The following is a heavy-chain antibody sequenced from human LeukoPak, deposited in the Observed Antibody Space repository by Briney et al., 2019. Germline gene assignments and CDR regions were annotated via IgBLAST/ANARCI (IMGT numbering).Heavy chain of an antibody. CDR3: GKYLQTTVGANDY. V-gene: IGHV3-23*01. J-gene: IGHJ4*02. Sequence: GGSLRLSCAASGFTFSSYPMNWVRQAPGKGLEWVSVISGSGGATFYGDSVQGRFTISRDNSRGTLYLQMSSLRAEDTAVYYCGKYLQTTVGANDYWGRGTLVTVSS. D-gene: IGHD1-26*01. CDR1: GFTFSSYP. CDR2: ISGSGGAT.